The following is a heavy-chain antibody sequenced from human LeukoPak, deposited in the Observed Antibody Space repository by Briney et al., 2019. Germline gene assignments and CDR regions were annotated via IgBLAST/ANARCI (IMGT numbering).Heavy chain of an antibody. V-gene: IGHV3-48*03. D-gene: IGHD6-19*01. CDR2: ISSSGSTI. CDR1: GFTFSSYE. Sequence: PGGSLRLSCAASGFTFSSYEMNWVRQAPGKGLEWVSYISSSGSTIYYADSVKGRFTISRDNAKNSLYLQMNSLRAEDTAVYYCARDSSSSGWINWFDPWGQGTLVTVSS. J-gene: IGHJ5*02. CDR3: ARDSSSSGWINWFDP.